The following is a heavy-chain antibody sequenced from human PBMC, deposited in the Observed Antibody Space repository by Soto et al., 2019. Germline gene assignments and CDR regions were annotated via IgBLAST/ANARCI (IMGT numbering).Heavy chain of an antibody. CDR2: IYTGDSDT. J-gene: IGHJ5*02. CDR1: GYSFTSSW. Sequence: EVQLVQSGAEVKKPGESLKISCTGSGYSFTSSWIGWVRPMPGKGLEWMGIIYTGDSDTSYSPSFQGQVTISADKSISTAYLQWSSLKAADTAMYYCARRVRPGHGTLDWFDPWGQGTLVTVSS. V-gene: IGHV5-51*03. CDR3: ARRVRPGHGTLDWFDP. D-gene: IGHD6-13*01.